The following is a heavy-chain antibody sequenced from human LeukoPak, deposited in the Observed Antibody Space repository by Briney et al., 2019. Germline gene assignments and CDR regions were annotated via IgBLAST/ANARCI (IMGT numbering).Heavy chain of an antibody. D-gene: IGHD3-3*01. J-gene: IGHJ1*01. V-gene: IGHV3-23*01. CDR2: ISGGGGST. CDR1: DFTFSSYA. CDR3: ATDYDFWSGSPLFQH. Sequence: PGGSLRLSCAASDFTFSSYAMNWVRQAPGKGLEWVSAISGGGGSTYYADSVKGRFTISRDNSKNTLYLQMNSLRAEDTAVYYCATDYDFWSGSPLFQHWGQGTLVTVSS.